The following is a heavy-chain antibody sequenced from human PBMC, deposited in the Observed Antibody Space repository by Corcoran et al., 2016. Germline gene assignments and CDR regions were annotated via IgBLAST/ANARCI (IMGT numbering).Heavy chain of an antibody. CDR3: TTGPMITFGGVIVMG. V-gene: IGHV3-15*01. CDR1: GFTFSNAW. D-gene: IGHD3-16*02. Sequence: EVQLVESGGGLVKPGGSLRLSCAASGFTFSNAWMSWVRQAPGKGLEWVGRIKSKTDGGTTDYAAPVKGRFTISRDDSKNTLYLQMNSLKTEDTAVYYCTTGPMITFGGVIVMGWGQGILVTVSS. J-gene: IGHJ4*02. CDR2: IKSKTDGGTT.